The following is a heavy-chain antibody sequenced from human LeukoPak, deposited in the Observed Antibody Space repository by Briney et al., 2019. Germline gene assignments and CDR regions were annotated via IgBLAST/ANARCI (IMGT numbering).Heavy chain of an antibody. J-gene: IGHJ4*02. D-gene: IGHD1-26*01. Sequence: SETLSLTCTISGGSIGSYFWNWIRQSPGKGLQWIGYINYSGSTNYNPSLESRVSISVDTSKNQVSLRLRSVTAADTAVYYCARGDSIVGAHGLDYWGQGTLVTVSS. CDR3: ARGDSIVGAHGLDY. CDR2: INYSGST. CDR1: GGSIGSYF. V-gene: IGHV4-59*01.